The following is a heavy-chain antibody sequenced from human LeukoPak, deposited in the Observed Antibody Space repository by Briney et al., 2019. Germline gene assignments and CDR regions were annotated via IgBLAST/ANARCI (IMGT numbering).Heavy chain of an antibody. J-gene: IGHJ3*01. CDR2: VGASAASI. CDR3: VKDRPHYYDSSGFRAFDL. D-gene: IGHD3-22*01. CDR1: GFTFSNYA. Sequence: PGGSLRLSCAASGFTFSNYAMTWVRRAPGKGLEWVSTVGASAASICYADSVKGRFSISRDNSKNTLYLQMNSLRAEDTAVYYCVKDRPHYYDSSGFRAFDLWGQGTLLTVSS. V-gene: IGHV3-23*01.